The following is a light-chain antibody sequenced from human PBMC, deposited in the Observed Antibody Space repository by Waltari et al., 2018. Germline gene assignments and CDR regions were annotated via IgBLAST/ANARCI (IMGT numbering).Light chain of an antibody. V-gene: IGLV3-21*01. Sequence: SSDLTQPPSVSVSPGRTATITCGGDNVGSFYVHWYQQKPPQAPAWVIYYDTDRPSGIPARFSATKSGNTATLTITGVEAGDEADYYCQVWDRSRELSFFGGGTRLTVL. J-gene: IGLJ7*01. CDR2: YDT. CDR1: NVGSFY. CDR3: QVWDRSRELSF.